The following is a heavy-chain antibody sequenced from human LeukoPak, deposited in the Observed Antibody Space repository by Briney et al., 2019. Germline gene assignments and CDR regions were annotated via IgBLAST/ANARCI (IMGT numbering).Heavy chain of an antibody. J-gene: IGHJ4*02. CDR2: ISAYNGNT. Sequence: ASVKVSCKASGYTFVTYGISWVRQAPGQGLEWMGWISAYNGNTNYAQKLQGRVTMTTDTSTSTAYMELRSLRSDDTAVYYCARDFSAAAGTPPFDYWGQGTLVTVSS. V-gene: IGHV1-18*04. D-gene: IGHD6-13*01. CDR3: ARDFSAAAGTPPFDY. CDR1: GYTFVTYG.